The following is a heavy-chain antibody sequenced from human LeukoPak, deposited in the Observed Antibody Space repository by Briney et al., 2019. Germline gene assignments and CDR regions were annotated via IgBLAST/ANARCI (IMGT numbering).Heavy chain of an antibody. CDR1: GITFSRSW. J-gene: IGHJ3*02. CDR2: IKQDGSEK. V-gene: IGHV3-7*04. CDR3: ARDQDYDGGAFDI. D-gene: IGHD3-16*01. Sequence: GGSLRLSCAASGITFSRSWMSWVRQAPGKGLEWVAFIKQDGSEKYYVDSVKGRFTISRDNAKNSLYLQMNSLRAEDTAVYYCARDQDYDGGAFDIWGQGTMVTVSS.